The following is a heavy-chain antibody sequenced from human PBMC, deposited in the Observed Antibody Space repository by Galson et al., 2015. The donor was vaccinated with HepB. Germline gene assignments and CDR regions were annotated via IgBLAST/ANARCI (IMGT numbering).Heavy chain of an antibody. V-gene: IGHV3-7*01. J-gene: IGHJ3*02. CDR1: GSIFSSYW. CDR2: IKRDGSGK. CDR3: ARGGFFGVAREDAFDI. Sequence: SLRLSCAASGSIFSSYWMSWVRQAPGKGLEWVANIKRDGSGKYYVDSVKGRFTISRDNAKNSLHLQMNSLRAEDTAVYYCARGGFFGVAREDAFDIWGQGTMVTVSS. D-gene: IGHD3-3*01.